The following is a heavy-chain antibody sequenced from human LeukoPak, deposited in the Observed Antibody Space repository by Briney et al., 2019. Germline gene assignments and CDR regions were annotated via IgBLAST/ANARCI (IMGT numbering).Heavy chain of an antibody. CDR1: GFTFSSYA. D-gene: IGHD2-2*01. V-gene: IGHV3-23*01. CDR3: AKSGIVVVPAARYNWFDP. CDR2: ISGSGGST. J-gene: IGHJ5*02. Sequence: GGSLRLSCAASGFTFSSYAMSWVRQAPGKGLEWVSAISGSGGSTYYADSVKGRFTISRDNSKNTLYLQMNSLRAEDTAVYYCAKSGIVVVPAARYNWFDPWGQGTLVTVSS.